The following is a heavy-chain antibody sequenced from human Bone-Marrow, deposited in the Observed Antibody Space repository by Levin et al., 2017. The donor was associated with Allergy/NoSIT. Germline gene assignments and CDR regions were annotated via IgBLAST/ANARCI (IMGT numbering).Heavy chain of an antibody. CDR2: TSHDGGIT. CDR3: ARDLRGGGFTIFYGMDV. CDR1: GYRFGNYA. Sequence: PGGSLRLSCAGSGYRFGNYAMHWVRQAPGKGLDWVAVTSHDGGITNYADSVKGRFTISRDNSKDKLYLQMNSLRAEDTAVYYCARDLRGGGFTIFYGMDVWGQGTAVTVSS. J-gene: IGHJ6*02. D-gene: IGHD3-3*01. V-gene: IGHV3-30-3*01.